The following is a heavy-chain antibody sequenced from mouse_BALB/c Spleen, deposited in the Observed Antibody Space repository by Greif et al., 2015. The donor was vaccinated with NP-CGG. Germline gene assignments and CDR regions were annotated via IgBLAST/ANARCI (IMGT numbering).Heavy chain of an antibody. CDR3: ARGDGYYWFAY. Sequence: EVKLVESGGGLVQPGGSLRLSCATSGFTFTDYYMSWVRQPPGKALEWLGFIRNKANGYTTEYSASVKGRFTISRDNSQSILYRQMNTLRAEDSATYYCARGDGYYWFAYWGQGTLVTVSA. V-gene: IGHV7-3*02. D-gene: IGHD2-3*01. CDR1: GFTFTDYY. J-gene: IGHJ3*01. CDR2: IRNKANGYTT.